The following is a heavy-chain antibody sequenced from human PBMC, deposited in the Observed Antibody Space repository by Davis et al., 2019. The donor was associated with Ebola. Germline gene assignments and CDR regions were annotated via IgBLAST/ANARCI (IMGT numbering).Heavy chain of an antibody. Sequence: SETLSLTCTVSGGSISSYYWGWIRQPPGKGLEWIGNIYYSGSTYYNPSLKSRVTISVDTSKNQFSLKLSSVTAADTAVYYCARLGLGELLFDAFDIWGQGTMVTVSS. CDR1: GGSISSYY. D-gene: IGHD3-10*01. CDR3: ARLGLGELLFDAFDI. V-gene: IGHV4-39*01. J-gene: IGHJ3*02. CDR2: IYYSGST.